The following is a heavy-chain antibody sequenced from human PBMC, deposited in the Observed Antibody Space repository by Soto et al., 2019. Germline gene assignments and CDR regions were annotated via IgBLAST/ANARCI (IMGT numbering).Heavy chain of an antibody. CDR3: AKEPVGPDWYFDL. J-gene: IGHJ2*01. V-gene: IGHV3-23*01. CDR1: GFTFSSYA. CDR2: ISGSDDST. Sequence: GGSLRLSCAASGFTFSSYAMSWVRQAPGKGLEWVSVISGSDDSTYYADSVKGRFTVSRDNSKNTLYLQMNSLRAEDTAVYNCAKEPVGPDWYFDLWGRGTLVTVSS.